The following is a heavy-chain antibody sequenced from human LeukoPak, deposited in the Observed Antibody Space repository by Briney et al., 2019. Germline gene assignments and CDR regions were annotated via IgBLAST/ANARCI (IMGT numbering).Heavy chain of an antibody. CDR1: GFTFSSYW. V-gene: IGHV3-7*01. J-gene: IGHJ4*02. Sequence: GGSLRLSCAASGFTFSSYWMSWVRQAPGKGLEWVANIKQDGSEKYYVDSVKGRFTISRDNAKNSLYLQVNSLRAEDRAVYYCAREQIFGVVIIKSYFDYWGQGTLVTVSS. CDR3: AREQIFGVVIIKSYFDY. D-gene: IGHD3-3*01. CDR2: IKQDGSEK.